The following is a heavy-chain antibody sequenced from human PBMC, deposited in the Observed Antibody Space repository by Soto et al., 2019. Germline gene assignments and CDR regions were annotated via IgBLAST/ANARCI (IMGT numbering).Heavy chain of an antibody. J-gene: IGHJ3*02. CDR1: GYTFTSYG. Sequence: ASVKVSCKASGYTFTSYGISWVRQAPGQGLEWMGWISAYNGNTNYAQKLQGRVTMTTDTSTSTAYMELRSLRSDDTAVYYCARDRIELRFLEWLLLPKDAFDIWGQGTMVTVSS. CDR2: ISAYNGNT. D-gene: IGHD3-3*01. V-gene: IGHV1-18*01. CDR3: ARDRIELRFLEWLLLPKDAFDI.